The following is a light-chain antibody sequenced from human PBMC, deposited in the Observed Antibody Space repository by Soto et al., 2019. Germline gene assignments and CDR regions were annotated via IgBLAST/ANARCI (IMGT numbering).Light chain of an antibody. CDR1: QSVSSSY. CDR3: QQYKNWPPP. V-gene: IGKV3-20*01. Sequence: EILLTQSPGALSLSPGERSTLXXRASQSVSSSYLAWYQQKPGQAPRFXIYGASSRATGIPDRFSGSGSGTDFTLTISSLQSEDFAVYYCQQYKNWPPPFGQGTRLEIK. CDR2: GAS. J-gene: IGKJ5*01.